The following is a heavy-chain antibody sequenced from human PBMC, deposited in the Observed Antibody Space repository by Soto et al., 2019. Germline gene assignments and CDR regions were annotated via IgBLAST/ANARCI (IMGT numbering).Heavy chain of an antibody. Sequence: PGGSLRLSCAASGFTFSSYAMHWVRQAPGKGLEWVAVISYDGSNKYYADSVKGRFTISRDNSKNTLYLQMNSLRAEDTAVYYCAIDRVAVAGMGAFDSRGQGTMVTVSS. CDR1: GFTFSSYA. J-gene: IGHJ3*02. V-gene: IGHV3-30-3*01. D-gene: IGHD6-19*01. CDR3: AIDRVAVAGMGAFDS. CDR2: ISYDGSNK.